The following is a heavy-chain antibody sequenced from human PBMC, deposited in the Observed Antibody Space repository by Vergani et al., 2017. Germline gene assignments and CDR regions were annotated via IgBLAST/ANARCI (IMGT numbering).Heavy chain of an antibody. CDR3: AKQYFVSGNYLFDY. J-gene: IGHJ4*02. V-gene: IGHV3-23*01. CDR2: ISGSGVSA. CDR1: GFTFDTYT. D-gene: IGHD3-10*01. Sequence: EVQLLESGGGLVQPGGSRRLSCAGAGFTFDTYTMAYVRQAPGKGLEWVSGISGSGVSAYYTDSVKGRFTISRDNSKNMLFLQMNNLRTEDTAIYYCAKQYFVSGNYLFDYWGQGTLVTVSS.